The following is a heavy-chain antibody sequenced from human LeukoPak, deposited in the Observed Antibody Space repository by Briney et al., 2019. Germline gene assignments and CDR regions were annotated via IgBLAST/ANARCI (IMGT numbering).Heavy chain of an antibody. D-gene: IGHD4-17*01. J-gene: IGHJ4*02. CDR3: ARDPYGDLQFDYFDY. V-gene: IGHV3-21*01. CDR1: GFSFSSYS. Sequence: GESLRLSCAASGFSFSSYSMNWVRQAPGKGLEWVSIISRDSRTIVDADSVKGRFTISRDNAENSLYLQMNSLRAEDTAVYYCARDPYGDLQFDYFDYWGQGSLVTVSS. CDR2: ISRDSRTI.